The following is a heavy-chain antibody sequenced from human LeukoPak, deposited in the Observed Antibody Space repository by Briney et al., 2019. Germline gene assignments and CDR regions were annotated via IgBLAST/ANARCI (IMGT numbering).Heavy chain of an antibody. CDR3: ATLRDGYEFDY. V-gene: IGHV4-59*01. D-gene: IGHD5-24*01. J-gene: IGHJ4*02. CDR1: GVSISSNY. Sequence: PSETLSLTCTVSGVSISSNYWSWIRQPPGKGLEWLGYTYNGGSTNYNPSLKSRVTISVDTSKNQFSLKVTSVTAADTAVYYCATLRDGYEFDYWGQGTLVTVSS. CDR2: TYNGGST.